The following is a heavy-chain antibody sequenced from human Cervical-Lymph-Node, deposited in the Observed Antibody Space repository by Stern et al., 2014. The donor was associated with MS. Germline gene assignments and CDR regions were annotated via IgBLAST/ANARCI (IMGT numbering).Heavy chain of an antibody. CDR3: MGVGDAMHV. Sequence: VQLVESGGGVVQPGRSLTLSCAASGFSLSNSGMHWVRQAPGKGLEWVAVIAFVGGNKKYGDSVNGRFSISRDMANNTLFLQMNSLRPEDTAVYYCMGVGDAMHVWGQGTTVIVSS. V-gene: IGHV3-30*03. CDR1: GFSLSNSG. CDR2: IAFVGGNK. J-gene: IGHJ6*02.